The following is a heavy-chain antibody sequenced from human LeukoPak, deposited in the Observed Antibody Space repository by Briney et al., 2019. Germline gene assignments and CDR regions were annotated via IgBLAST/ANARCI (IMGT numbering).Heavy chain of an antibody. CDR3: ARGYCRSTSCYAEPIDY. V-gene: IGHV4-59*01. CDR1: GGSISSYY. J-gene: IGHJ4*02. Sequence: SETLSLTCTVSGGSISSYYWSWIRQPPGKGLEWIGYIYYSGSTNYNPSLKSRVTISVDTSKTEFSLKLSSVTAADTAVYYCARGYCRSTSCYAEPIDYWGQGTLVTVSS. D-gene: IGHD2-2*01. CDR2: IYYSGST.